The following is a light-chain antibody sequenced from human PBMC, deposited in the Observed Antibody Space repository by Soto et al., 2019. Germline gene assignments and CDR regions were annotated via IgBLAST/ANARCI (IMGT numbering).Light chain of an antibody. CDR1: QSVSSSY. V-gene: IGKV3-20*01. J-gene: IGKJ1*01. CDR3: QQYGSSRT. Sequence: EIVLTQSPGTLSLSPGERATLSSRASQSVSSSYLAWYQQKPGQAPRLLIYGASSRATGIPDRFSGSGSETDFTLTISRLEPEDFAVYYCQQYGSSRTFGQGTKVEIK. CDR2: GAS.